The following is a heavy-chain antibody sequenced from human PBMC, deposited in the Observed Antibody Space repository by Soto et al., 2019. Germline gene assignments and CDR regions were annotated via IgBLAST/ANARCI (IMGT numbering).Heavy chain of an antibody. D-gene: IGHD3-3*01. V-gene: IGHV3-53*01. J-gene: IGHJ6*02. CDR3: ARVMVDFWSGYSYGMDV. CDR1: GFTVSNNY. CDR2: IYSGGST. Sequence: PGGSLRLSCAASGFTVSNNYMSWVRQAPGKGLEWVSIIYSGGSTYYADSVKGRFTISRDNSKNTLYLQMNSLRAEDTAVYYCARVMVDFWSGYSYGMDVWGQGTTVTVSS.